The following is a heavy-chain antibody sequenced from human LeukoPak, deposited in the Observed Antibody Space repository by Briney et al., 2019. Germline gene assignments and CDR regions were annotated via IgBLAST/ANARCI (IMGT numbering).Heavy chain of an antibody. CDR1: GFSFSNSW. V-gene: IGHV3-48*02. D-gene: IGHD6-19*01. J-gene: IGHJ4*02. Sequence: PGGSLRLSCVGYGFSFSNSWMNWVRQAPGKGLEWVSYISSSSSTIYYADSVKGRFTISRDNAKNSLYLQMNSLRDEDTAVYYCAREDPYSSGWSFGYWGQGTLVTVSS. CDR2: ISSSSSTI. CDR3: AREDPYSSGWSFGY.